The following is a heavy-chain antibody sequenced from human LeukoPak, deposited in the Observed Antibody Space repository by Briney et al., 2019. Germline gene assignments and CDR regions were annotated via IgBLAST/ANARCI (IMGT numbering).Heavy chain of an antibody. CDR3: ARQHSEVISLVRGVVPSWFDP. CDR1: GGSISSSSYY. CDR2: IYYSGSS. D-gene: IGHD3-10*01. V-gene: IGHV4-39*02. J-gene: IGHJ5*02. Sequence: PSETLSLTCTVSGGSISSSSYYWGWIRQPPGKGLEWIGSIYYSGSSYYNPSLKSRVTISVDTSKNHFSLRLSSVTAADTAVYYCARQHSEVISLVRGVVPSWFDPWGQGTLVTVSS.